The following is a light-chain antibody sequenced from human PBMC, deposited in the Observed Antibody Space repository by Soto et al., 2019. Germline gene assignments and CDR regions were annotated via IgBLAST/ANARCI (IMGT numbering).Light chain of an antibody. J-gene: IGKJ1*01. CDR3: HQTYSTPQT. CDR2: SAS. V-gene: IGKV1-39*01. Sequence: DIQMTQSPSTLSASVGDRVTIACRAGQTVTDYLNWYQHKPGKAPKLLIYSASTLQSGVPSRFSGSGSGTDFTLTTTSPQPEDLGTYYCHQTYSTPQTFGQGTKVDIK. CDR1: QTVTDY.